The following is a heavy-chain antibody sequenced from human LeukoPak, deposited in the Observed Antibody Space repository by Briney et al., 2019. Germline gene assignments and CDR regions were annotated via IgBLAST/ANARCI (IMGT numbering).Heavy chain of an antibody. V-gene: IGHV3-30*02. Sequence: GSLRLSCAASGFSFSDYGTHWVRQAPGKGLEWVAVIWYGGSNKYYADSVKGRFTISRDNSKNTLYLQMNSLRAEDTAVYYCAKDAGRGEFDYWGQGTLVTVSS. J-gene: IGHJ4*02. D-gene: IGHD3-16*01. CDR1: GFSFSDYG. CDR3: AKDAGRGEFDY. CDR2: IWYGGSNK.